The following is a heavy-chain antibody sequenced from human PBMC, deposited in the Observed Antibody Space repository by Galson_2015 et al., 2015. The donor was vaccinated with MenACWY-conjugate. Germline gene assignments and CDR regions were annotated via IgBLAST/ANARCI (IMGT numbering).Heavy chain of an antibody. V-gene: IGHV3-23*01. CDR2: ISDRVGTT. J-gene: IGHJ3*02. CDR1: GFTFRTYA. CDR3: AKNDIVVVGAATGFRAFDI. D-gene: IGHD2-15*01. Sequence: SLRLSCAVSGFTFRTYAMSWVRQAPGKGLEWVSSISDRVGTTYYADSVKGRFTISRDNSKNTLYLQMNSLRAEDTAVYYCAKNDIVVVGAATGFRAFDIWGQGTMVTVSS.